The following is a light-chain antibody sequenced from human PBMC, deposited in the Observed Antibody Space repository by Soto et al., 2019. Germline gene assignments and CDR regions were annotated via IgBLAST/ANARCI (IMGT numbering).Light chain of an antibody. CDR1: SSDVGVYNY. Sequence: QSVLTQPPSASGSPGQSVTISCTGTSSDVGVYNYVSWYQQHPGKAPKLMIYEVSKRPSGVPDRFAGSKSGNTASLTVSGLQVEDEAEYYCSSYAGSNNLVVFCRGTKLTVL. CDR3: SSYAGSNNLVV. CDR2: EVS. J-gene: IGLJ2*01. V-gene: IGLV2-8*01.